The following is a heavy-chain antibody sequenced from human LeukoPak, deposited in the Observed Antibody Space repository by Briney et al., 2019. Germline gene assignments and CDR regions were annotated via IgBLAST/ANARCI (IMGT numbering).Heavy chain of an antibody. CDR2: ISDSGGKT. CDR3: AKGRLVFDY. Sequence: GGSLRLSCTATGFTFSNYAMSWVRQAPGKGLEWVSSISDSGGKTYYADSVKGRFAISRDNSKNTLYLQMDGLRAEDTAVYYCAKGRLVFDYWGKGTLSPSPQ. J-gene: IGHJ4*02. CDR1: GFTFSNYA. V-gene: IGHV3-23*01. D-gene: IGHD6-6*01.